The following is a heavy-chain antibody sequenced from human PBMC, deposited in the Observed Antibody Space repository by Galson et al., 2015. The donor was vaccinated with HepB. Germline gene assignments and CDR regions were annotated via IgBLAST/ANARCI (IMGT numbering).Heavy chain of an antibody. CDR2: ISSSSTTI. D-gene: IGHD6-13*01. CDR3: ARDSPRGSSNSLYNWFDP. CDR1: GFTFSAYS. V-gene: IGHV3-48*01. Sequence: SLRLSCAASGFTFSAYSMNWVRQAPGKGLEWVSYISSSSTTIYYEDSAKGRFTISSENAKNSLFLQMDSLRADDTAVYYCARDSPRGSSNSLYNWFDPWGQGTLVTVSS. J-gene: IGHJ5*02.